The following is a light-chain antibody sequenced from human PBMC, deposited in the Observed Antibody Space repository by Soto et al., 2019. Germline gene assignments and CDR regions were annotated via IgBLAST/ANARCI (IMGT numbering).Light chain of an antibody. CDR1: SSNIGNNY. V-gene: IGLV1-51*01. Sequence: QSVLTQSHSVSAAPGQKVTISCSGSSSNIGNNYVSWYQQLPGTAPKLLIYDNNKRPSGIPDRFSGSKSGTSGTLDITGLQTGDEADYYCATWDGSLPGEVFGGATKVTVL. J-gene: IGLJ2*01. CDR3: ATWDGSLPGEV. CDR2: DNN.